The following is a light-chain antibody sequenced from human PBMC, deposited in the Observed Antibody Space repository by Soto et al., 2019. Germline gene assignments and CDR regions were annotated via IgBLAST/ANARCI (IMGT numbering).Light chain of an antibody. CDR1: QSVSSSY. CDR3: QQDYTRFT. V-gene: IGKV3D-7*01. J-gene: IGKJ3*01. CDR2: GAS. Sequence: PGERVTLSCRASQSVSSSYLTWYQQKPGQAPRLLIYGASTRATSIPARFSGSGSGTDFTLTISSLQPEDFAVCYCQQDYTRFTFGPGTKVDIK.